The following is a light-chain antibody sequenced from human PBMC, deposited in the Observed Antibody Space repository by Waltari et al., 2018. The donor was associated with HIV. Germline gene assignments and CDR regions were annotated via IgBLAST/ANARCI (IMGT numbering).Light chain of an antibody. CDR1: QRISSW. V-gene: IGKV1-5*03. CDR3: QHYDSYSPA. Sequence: DIQMTQSPSTLSASVGDRVTITCRASQRISSWLAWYQQKPGKAPKLLIYKASNLESGVPSRFSGSGSGTEFTLTISSLQPDDFATYYCQHYDSYSPAFGQGTKVEIK. J-gene: IGKJ1*01. CDR2: KAS.